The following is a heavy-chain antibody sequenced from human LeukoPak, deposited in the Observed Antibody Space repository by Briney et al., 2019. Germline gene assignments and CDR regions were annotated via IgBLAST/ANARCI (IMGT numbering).Heavy chain of an antibody. J-gene: IGHJ6*03. V-gene: IGHV4-4*07. CDR3: ARTQGGSSGYYTYYYYMDV. CDR1: GGSISSYY. D-gene: IGHD3-22*01. Sequence: SKTLSLTCTVSGGSISSYYWSWIRQPAGKGLEWIGRIYTSGSTNYNPSLKSRVTMSVDTSKNQFSLKLSSVTAADTAVYYCARTQGGSSGYYTYYYYMDVWGKGTTVTVSS. CDR2: IYTSGST.